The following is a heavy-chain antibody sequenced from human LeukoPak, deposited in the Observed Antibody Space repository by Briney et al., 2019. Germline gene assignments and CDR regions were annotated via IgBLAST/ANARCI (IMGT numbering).Heavy chain of an antibody. CDR2: IYYSVST. CDR1: GGSISSGGYY. CDR3: ARYSVSTGVVRAFDY. V-gene: IGHV4-31*03. J-gene: IGHJ4*02. Sequence: SETLSLTCTVSGGSISSGGYYWSWIRQHPGQGLEWIGYIYYSVSTYYNPSLKSRVTISVDTSENQFSLNLSSVTAADTAVYYCARYSVSTGVVRAFDYWGQGTLVTVSS. D-gene: IGHD1-26*01.